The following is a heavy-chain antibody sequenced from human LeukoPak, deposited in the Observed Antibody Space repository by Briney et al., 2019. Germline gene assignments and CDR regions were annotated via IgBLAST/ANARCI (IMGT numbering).Heavy chain of an antibody. Sequence: PGGSLKLSCAASRLTFTYWMSWVRQAPGKGLEWVANIKQDGGEKYYVDSVKGRFTIFRDNAKKSLYLQMNSLRAEDTAVYYCARVSSGSYFGYYYYYMDVWGKGTTVTVSS. CDR1: RLTFTYW. J-gene: IGHJ6*03. D-gene: IGHD1-26*01. CDR3: ARVSSGSYFGYYYYYMDV. CDR2: IKQDGGEK. V-gene: IGHV3-7*01.